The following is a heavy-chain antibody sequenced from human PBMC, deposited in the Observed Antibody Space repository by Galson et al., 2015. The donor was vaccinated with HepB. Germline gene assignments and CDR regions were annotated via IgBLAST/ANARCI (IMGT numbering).Heavy chain of an antibody. CDR1: GFTFSSYA. D-gene: IGHD6-19*01. V-gene: IGHV3-64D*06. CDR2: ISSNGGST. J-gene: IGHJ4*02. Sequence: SLRLSCAASGFTFSSYAMHWVRQAPGKGLEYVSAISSNGGSTYYADSVKGRFTISRDNSKNTLYLQMSSLRAEDTAVYYCVKDEVSPVAGTLDYWGQGTLVTVSS. CDR3: VKDEVSPVAGTLDY.